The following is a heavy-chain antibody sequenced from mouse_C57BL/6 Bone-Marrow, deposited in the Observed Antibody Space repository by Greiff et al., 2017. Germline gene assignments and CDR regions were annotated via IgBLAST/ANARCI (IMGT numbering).Heavy chain of an antibody. D-gene: IGHD4-1*01. CDR1: GFTFSDYG. J-gene: IGHJ3*01. Sequence: EVQLMESGGGLVQPGGSLKLSCAASGFTFSDYGMAWVRQAPRKGPEWVAFISNLAYSIYYADTVTGRFTISRENAKNTLYLEMSSLRSEDTAMYYCARWDDWFAYWGQGTLVTVSA. V-gene: IGHV5-15*01. CDR2: ISNLAYSI. CDR3: ARWDDWFAY.